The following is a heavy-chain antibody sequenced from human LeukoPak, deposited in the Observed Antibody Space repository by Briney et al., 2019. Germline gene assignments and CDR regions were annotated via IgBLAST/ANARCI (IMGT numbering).Heavy chain of an antibody. D-gene: IGHD6-13*01. V-gene: IGHV3-23*01. CDR2: ISGSGGST. CDR1: GFTFSSYA. CDR3: ARVGAYSSSWYGY. Sequence: GGSLRLSCAASGFTFSSYAMSWVPQAPGKGLEWVSAISGSGGSTYYADSVKGRFTISRDNANNSLYLQMNSLRAEDTAVYFCARVGAYSSSWYGYWGRGTLVTVSS. J-gene: IGHJ4*02.